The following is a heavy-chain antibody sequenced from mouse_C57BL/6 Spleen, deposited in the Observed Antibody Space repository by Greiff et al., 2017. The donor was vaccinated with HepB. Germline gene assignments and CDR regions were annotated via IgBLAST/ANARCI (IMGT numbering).Heavy chain of an antibody. CDR3: AKVCDNDGGFAY. Sequence: QVQLQQPGAELVMPGASVKLSCKASGYTFTSYWMHWVKQRPGQGLEWIGEIDPSDSYTNYNQKFKGKSTLTVDKSSSTAYMHLSSLSSEDSAVYYCAKVCDNDGGFAYWGQGTLVTVSA. V-gene: IGHV1-69*01. CDR1: GYTFTSYW. CDR2: IDPSDSYT. J-gene: IGHJ3*01. D-gene: IGHD2-10*02.